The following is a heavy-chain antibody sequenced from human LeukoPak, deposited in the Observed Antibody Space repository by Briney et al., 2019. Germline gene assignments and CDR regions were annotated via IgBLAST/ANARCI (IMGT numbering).Heavy chain of an antibody. CDR1: GFTFSSYA. CDR2: ISGSGGRT. CDR3: AKVGTGTTSAWFDP. D-gene: IGHD1-1*01. Sequence: GGSLRLSCAASGFTFSSYAMSWVRQAPGKGLEWVSTISGSGGRTYYADSVKGRFTISRDNSKNTLYLQMNSLRAEDTAICYCAKVGTGTTSAWFDPWGQGTQVTVSS. V-gene: IGHV3-23*01. J-gene: IGHJ5*02.